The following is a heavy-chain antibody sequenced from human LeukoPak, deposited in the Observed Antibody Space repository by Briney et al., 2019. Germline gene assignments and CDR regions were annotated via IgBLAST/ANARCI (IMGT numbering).Heavy chain of an antibody. CDR1: GYTLTELS. J-gene: IGHJ5*02. CDR3: ATGKYYDFWSGYS. Sequence: PGASVQVSCKVSGYTLTELSMHWVRQAPGKGLEWMGGFDPEDGETIYAQKFQGRATMTEDTSTDTAYMELSSLRSEDTAVYYCATGKYYDFWSGYSWGQGTLVTVSS. D-gene: IGHD3-3*01. V-gene: IGHV1-24*01. CDR2: FDPEDGET.